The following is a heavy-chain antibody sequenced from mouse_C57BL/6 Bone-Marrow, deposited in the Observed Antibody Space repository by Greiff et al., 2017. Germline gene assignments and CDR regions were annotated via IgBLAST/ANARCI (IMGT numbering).Heavy chain of an antibody. Sequence: EVQLQQSGAELVKPGASVKLSCTASGFNIKDYYMHWVKQRTEQGLEWIGRIDPEDGETKYAPKFKGKATITEDTSSNTAYLQLSSLTSEDIAVYYCAPLLWYPWFAYWGQGTLVTVSA. CDR1: GFNIKDYY. J-gene: IGHJ3*01. V-gene: IGHV14-2*01. CDR2: IDPEDGET. CDR3: APLLWYPWFAY. D-gene: IGHD2-1*01.